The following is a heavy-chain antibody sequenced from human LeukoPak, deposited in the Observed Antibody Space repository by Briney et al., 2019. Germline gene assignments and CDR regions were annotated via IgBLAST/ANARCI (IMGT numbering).Heavy chain of an antibody. CDR2: IYNTGST. J-gene: IGHJ4*02. Sequence: WVRQTPGQGLEWIGNIYNTGSTHFNPSLRSRLSLSLDTSKNQFSLKLNSVTAADTAVYYCARGYSDYSLGYWGQGSLVIVSS. CDR3: ARGYSDYSLGY. D-gene: IGHD4-11*01. V-gene: IGHV4-30-4*08.